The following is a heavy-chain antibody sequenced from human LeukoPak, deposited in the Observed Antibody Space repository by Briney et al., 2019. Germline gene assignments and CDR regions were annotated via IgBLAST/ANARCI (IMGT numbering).Heavy chain of an antibody. CDR2: IYYSGST. Sequence: PSETLSLTCTVSGGSISSSSYYWGWIRQPPGKGLEWIGSIYYSGSTYYNPSLKSRVTISVDTSKNQFSLKLSSVTAADTAVYYCARRRDYGGPYYFDYWGQGTLVTVSA. D-gene: IGHD4-23*01. CDR3: ARRRDYGGPYYFDY. J-gene: IGHJ4*02. CDR1: GGSISSSSYY. V-gene: IGHV4-39*01.